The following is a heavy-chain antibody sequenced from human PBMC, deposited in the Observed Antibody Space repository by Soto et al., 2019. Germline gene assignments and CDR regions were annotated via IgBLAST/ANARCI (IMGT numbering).Heavy chain of an antibody. CDR3: VRSKGGYSYGTPFDY. Sequence: DVQLEESGGALVQPGRSLRLSCAASGFTFDDYAMHWVRQVLGKGLEWVSSISWNSGNIGYADSVKGRFTTSRDNAKNSLYLQMNSLRPEDTALYYCVRSKGGYSYGTPFDYWGQGPLVTVSS. V-gene: IGHV3-9*01. CDR1: GFTFDDYA. D-gene: IGHD5-18*01. J-gene: IGHJ4*02. CDR2: ISWNSGNI.